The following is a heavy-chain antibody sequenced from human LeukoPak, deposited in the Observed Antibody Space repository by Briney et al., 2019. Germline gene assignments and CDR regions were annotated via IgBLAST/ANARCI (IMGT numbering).Heavy chain of an antibody. V-gene: IGHV3-33*03. D-gene: IGHD6-13*01. CDR3: AKWYSSSWYDYYYYMDL. J-gene: IGHJ6*03. CDR2: IWYDGSNK. Sequence: GRSLRLSCAASGFTFSSYGMHWVRQAPGKGLEWVAVIWYDGSNKYYADSVKGRFTISRDNSKNTLYLQMNSLRADEAAEYYCAKWYSSSWYDYYYYMDLWGKGTTVTVSS. CDR1: GFTFSSYG.